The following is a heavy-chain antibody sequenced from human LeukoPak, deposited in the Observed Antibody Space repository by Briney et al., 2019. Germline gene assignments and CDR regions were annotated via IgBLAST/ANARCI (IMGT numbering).Heavy chain of an antibody. CDR3: ARDTTVTTL. CDR2: IYTSGST. J-gene: IGHJ4*02. V-gene: IGHV4-61*02. Sequence: PSETLSLTCTVSGDSISSGSYYWSWIRQPAGKGLEWIGRIYTSGSTNYNPSLKSRVTIPVDTSKNQFSLKLSSVTAADTAVYYCARDTTVTTLWGQGTLVTVSS. D-gene: IGHD4-11*01. CDR1: GDSISSGSYY.